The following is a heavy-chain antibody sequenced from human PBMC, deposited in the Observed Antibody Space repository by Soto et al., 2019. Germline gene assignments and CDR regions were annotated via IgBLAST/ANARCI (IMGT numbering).Heavy chain of an antibody. D-gene: IGHD6-19*01. CDR3: AASSGWLIDY. CDR2: VRNDGGEK. J-gene: IGHJ4*01. CDR1: GFSISSYW. Sequence: EVQLVESGGGLVQPGESLRLSCAASGFSISSYWMNWVRQAPGKGLEWVAIVRNDGGEKYYVDAVEGRFTISKDHAKNSLYLQMNSPRGEDTAVYYCAASSGWLIDYWGRGTLVTVSS. V-gene: IGHV3-7*03.